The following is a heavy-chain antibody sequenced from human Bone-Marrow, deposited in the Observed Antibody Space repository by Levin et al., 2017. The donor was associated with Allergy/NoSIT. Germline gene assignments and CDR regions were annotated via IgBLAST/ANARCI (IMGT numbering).Heavy chain of an antibody. CDR3: ARGLQHCGSNRCYSTVYFDH. CDR2: ISGSAGST. J-gene: IGHJ4*02. CDR1: GFTFSSYA. V-gene: IGHV3-23*01. D-gene: IGHD2-2*01. Sequence: GESLKISCAASGFTFSSYAMSWVRQAPGKGLEWVSAISGSAGSTYYADSVKGRFTISRDNSKNTLYLQLNSLRAEDTAVYYCARGLQHCGSNRCYSTVYFDHWGQGTLVTVSS.